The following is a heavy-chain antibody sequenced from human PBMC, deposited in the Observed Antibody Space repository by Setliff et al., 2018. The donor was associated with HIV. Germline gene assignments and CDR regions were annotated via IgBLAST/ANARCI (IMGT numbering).Heavy chain of an antibody. Sequence: ASVKVSCKASGYTFTSYGISWVRQAPGQGLEWVGWISPYNGITNYAQNLQGRVTIITDTSTSTAYMELRSLTSDDTAVYFCARGMGYVGYDWGFPWAPFDSWGQGTLVTVSS. D-gene: IGHD5-12*01. CDR3: ARGMGYVGYDWGFPWAPFDS. J-gene: IGHJ4*02. V-gene: IGHV1-18*01. CDR2: ISPYNGIT. CDR1: GYTFTSYG.